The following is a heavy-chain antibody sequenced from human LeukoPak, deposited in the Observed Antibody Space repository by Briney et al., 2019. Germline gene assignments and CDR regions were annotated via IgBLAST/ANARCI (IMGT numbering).Heavy chain of an antibody. V-gene: IGHV3-53*01. Sequence: PGGSLRLSCAVSGFTVSTNYMNWVRQAPGKGLEWVSLIYSGGNTDYADSVKGRFTISRDNSKNTLYPQMNSLRAEDTAVYYCARRGDNYGSPFDYWGQGTLVTVSS. CDR1: GFTVSTNY. D-gene: IGHD5-18*01. J-gene: IGHJ4*02. CDR2: IYSGGNT. CDR3: ARRGDNYGSPFDY.